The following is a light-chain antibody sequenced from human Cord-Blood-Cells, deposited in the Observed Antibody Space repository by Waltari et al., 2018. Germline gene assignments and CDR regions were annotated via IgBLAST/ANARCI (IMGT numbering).Light chain of an antibody. Sequence: SSELTQDPAVSVALGQTVRITCQGDSLRSYYASWYQQKPGQAPVLVIYGKNNRPSGIPDRFSGSSSGNTASLTIPGDQAEDEADYYCNSRDSSGTHVVFGGGTKLTVL. V-gene: IGLV3-19*01. CDR2: GKN. J-gene: IGLJ2*01. CDR3: NSRDSSGTHVV. CDR1: SLRSYY.